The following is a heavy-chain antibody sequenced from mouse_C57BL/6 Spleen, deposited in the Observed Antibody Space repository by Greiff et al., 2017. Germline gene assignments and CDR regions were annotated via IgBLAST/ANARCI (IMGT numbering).Heavy chain of an antibody. J-gene: IGHJ2*01. D-gene: IGHD1-1*01. Sequence: VQLVELGPGLVQPSQSLSITCTVSGFSLTSYGVHWVRQSPGKGLEWLGVIWRGGSTDYNAAFMSRLSITKDNSKSQVFFKMNSLQADDTAIYYCATSSYYGSSPFDYWGQGTTLTVSS. V-gene: IGHV2-5*01. CDR1: GFSLTSYG. CDR3: ATSSYYGSSPFDY. CDR2: IWRGGST.